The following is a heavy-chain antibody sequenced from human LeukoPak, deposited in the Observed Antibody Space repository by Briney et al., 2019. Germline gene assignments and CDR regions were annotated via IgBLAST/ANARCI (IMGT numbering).Heavy chain of an antibody. J-gene: IGHJ4*02. CDR1: GYTFTGYY. CDR3: ARRGSHIVATIDY. V-gene: IGHV1-2*02. D-gene: IGHD5-12*01. Sequence: ASVKVSCKASGYTFTGYYMHWVRQAPGQGLEWMGWINPNSGGTNYAQKFQGRVTMTRDTSISTAYMELSRLRSDDTAVYYCARRGSHIVATIDYWGQGTLVTVSS. CDR2: INPNSGGT.